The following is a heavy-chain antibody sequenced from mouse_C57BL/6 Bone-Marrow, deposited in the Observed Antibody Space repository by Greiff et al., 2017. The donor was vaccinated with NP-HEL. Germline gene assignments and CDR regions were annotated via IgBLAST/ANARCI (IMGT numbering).Heavy chain of an antibody. Sequence: QVQLQQSGAELARPGASVKLSCKASGYTFTSYGISWVKQRTGQGLEWIGEIYPRSGNTYYNEKFKGKATLTADKSSSTAYMELRSLTSEDSAVYFCARGGVHYYGSSSAWFAYWGKGTLVTVSA. CDR3: ARGGVHYYGSSSAWFAY. J-gene: IGHJ3*01. D-gene: IGHD1-1*01. CDR1: GYTFTSYG. CDR2: IYPRSGNT. V-gene: IGHV1-81*01.